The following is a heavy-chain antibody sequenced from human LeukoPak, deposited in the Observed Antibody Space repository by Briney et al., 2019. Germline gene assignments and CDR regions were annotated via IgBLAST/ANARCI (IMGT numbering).Heavy chain of an antibody. CDR2: INPSGGST. CDR1: GYTFTSYY. D-gene: IGHD2-15*01. Sequence: GASVKVSCKASGYTFTSYYMHWVRQAPGQGLEWMGIINPSGGSTSYAQKFQGRVTMTRNTSISTAYMELSSLRSEDTAVYYCARGAPGSYCSGGSCPYFDYWGQGTLISVSS. CDR3: ARGAPGSYCSGGSCPYFDY. V-gene: IGHV1-46*01. J-gene: IGHJ4*02.